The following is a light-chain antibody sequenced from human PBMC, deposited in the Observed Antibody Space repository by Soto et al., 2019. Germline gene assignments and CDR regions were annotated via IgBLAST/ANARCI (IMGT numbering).Light chain of an antibody. J-gene: IGLJ1*01. Sequence: QSVLTQPPSVSAAPGQKVTISCSGSSSNIWNNYVSWYQQLPGTAPKLLIYGNSNRPSGVPDRFSGSKSGTSASLAITGLQAQDEVDYYCQSSDSSLNVFGTGTKLTVL. CDR2: GNS. V-gene: IGLV1-40*01. CDR1: SSNIWNNY. CDR3: QSSDSSLNV.